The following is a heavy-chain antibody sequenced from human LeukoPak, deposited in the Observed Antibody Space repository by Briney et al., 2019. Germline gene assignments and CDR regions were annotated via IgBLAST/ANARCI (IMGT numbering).Heavy chain of an antibody. CDR2: ISGSSIYI. CDR1: GFTFSAYS. Sequence: GGSLRLSCATSGFTFSAYSMNWVRQAPGKGLEWVSSISGSSIYINYAASVKGRFTISSDNAKNSLYLQMNSVRAEDTAVYYCARALYDSSGYYFDYWGQGTLATVSS. J-gene: IGHJ4*02. V-gene: IGHV3-21*01. D-gene: IGHD3-22*01. CDR3: ARALYDSSGYYFDY.